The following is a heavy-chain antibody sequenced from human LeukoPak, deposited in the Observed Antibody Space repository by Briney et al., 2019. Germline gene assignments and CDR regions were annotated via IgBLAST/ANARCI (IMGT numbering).Heavy chain of an antibody. V-gene: IGHV5-51*01. J-gene: IGHJ4*02. CDR2: IYAGDSDT. CDR1: GYSFRDYW. Sequence: GESLKISCKGSGYSFRDYWIAWVRQMPGKGLEWMGIIYAGDSDTNYSPSFQGQVTISADKSMSTAYLQWSSLKAPDTAMYYCARRRDGDHGDYVFDQWGQGTLVTVSS. CDR3: ARRRDGDHGDYVFDQ. D-gene: IGHD4-17*01.